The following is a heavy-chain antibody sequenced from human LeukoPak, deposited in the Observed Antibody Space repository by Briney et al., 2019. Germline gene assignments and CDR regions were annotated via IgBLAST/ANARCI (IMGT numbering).Heavy chain of an antibody. CDR2: IYHSGKT. CDR3: ARTRYCNGATCYSPELFDS. D-gene: IGHD2-15*01. Sequence: PSETLSLTCAVSGYSISSGYHWGWIRQAPGKGLEWIGSIYHSGKTYYNPSLKSRLTISVGTSMSQFSLRMTSVTAAETAVYYCARTRYCNGATCYSPELFDSWGQGTLVTVSS. CDR1: GYSISSGYH. V-gene: IGHV4-38-2*01. J-gene: IGHJ4*02.